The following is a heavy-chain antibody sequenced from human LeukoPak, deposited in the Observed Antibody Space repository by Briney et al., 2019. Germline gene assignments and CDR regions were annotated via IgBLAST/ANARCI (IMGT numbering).Heavy chain of an antibody. D-gene: IGHD3-16*01. CDR3: ASSVLRNGIRFY. CDR2: ISSSSYI. Sequence: GGSLRLSCAASGFTFSSYSMNWVRQAPGKGLEWVSSISSSSYIYYADSVKGRFTISRDNAKNSLYLQMNSLRAEDTAVYYCASSVLRNGIRFYWGQGTLVTVSS. CDR1: GFTFSSYS. V-gene: IGHV3-21*01. J-gene: IGHJ4*02.